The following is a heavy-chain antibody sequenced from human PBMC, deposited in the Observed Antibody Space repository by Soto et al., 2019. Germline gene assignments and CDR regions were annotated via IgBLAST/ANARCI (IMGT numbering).Heavy chain of an antibody. V-gene: IGHV3-11*01. CDR1: GFTFSDYY. CDR2: ISSSGSTI. Sequence: PGGSLRLSCAASGFTFSDYYMSWIRQAPGKGLEWVSYISSSGSTIYYADSVKGRFTISRDNAKNSLYLQMNSLRAEDTAVYYCASAYYYDSSGYSDYWGQGTLVTVSS. J-gene: IGHJ4*02. D-gene: IGHD3-22*01. CDR3: ASAYYYDSSGYSDY.